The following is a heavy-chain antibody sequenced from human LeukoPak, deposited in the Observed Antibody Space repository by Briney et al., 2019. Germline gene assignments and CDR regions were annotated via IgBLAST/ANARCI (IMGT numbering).Heavy chain of an antibody. CDR1: GYSISSGYY. D-gene: IGHD3-3*01. Sequence: SETLSLTCAVSGYSISSGYYWGWIRQPPGKGLEGIGSIYHSGSTYYNPSLKSRVTISVDTSKNQFSRNLSAVTAADTAVYYCARRGIRIFGVVIIPNGFDPWGQGTLVTVSS. J-gene: IGHJ5*02. CDR2: IYHSGST. CDR3: ARRGIRIFGVVIIPNGFDP. V-gene: IGHV4-38-2*01.